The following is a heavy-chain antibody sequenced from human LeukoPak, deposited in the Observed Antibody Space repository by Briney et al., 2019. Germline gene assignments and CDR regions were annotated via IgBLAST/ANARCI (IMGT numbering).Heavy chain of an antibody. Sequence: GGSLRLSCAASGFTFSDYYMGWIRQAPGKGLEWVSYISSSGSTIYYADSVKGRFTISRDNAKNSLYLQMNSLRAEDTAVYYCARPQEQWLVLAFDIWGQGTMVTVSS. CDR1: GFTFSDYY. CDR3: ARPQEQWLVLAFDI. V-gene: IGHV3-11*01. J-gene: IGHJ3*02. D-gene: IGHD6-19*01. CDR2: ISSSGSTI.